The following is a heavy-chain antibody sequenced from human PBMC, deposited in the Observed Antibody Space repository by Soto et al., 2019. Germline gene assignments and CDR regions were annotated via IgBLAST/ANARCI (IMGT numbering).Heavy chain of an antibody. J-gene: IGHJ6*02. V-gene: IGHV1-3*01. Sequence: QVQLVQSGAEVKKPGASVKVSCKASGYTFTSYAMHWVRQAPGQRLEWMGWINAGNGNTKYSQKFKGRVTITRDTSASTAYMELSSLRSEDTAVYYCALLRSYYYYGMDVWGQGTTVTVSS. CDR1: GYTFTSYA. CDR3: ALLRSYYYYGMDV. CDR2: INAGNGNT. D-gene: IGHD2-15*01.